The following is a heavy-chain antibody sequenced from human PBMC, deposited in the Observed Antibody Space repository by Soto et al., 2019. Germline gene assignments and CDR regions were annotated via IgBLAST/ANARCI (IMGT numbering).Heavy chain of an antibody. Sequence: ASVKVSCKASGYTFTGYFMHWVRQAPGQGLEWMGWINPNSGATKYAQKFQGRVTLSRDTSISTAYMELSGLRSDDTAVYYCARGGGTILAPLPWGQGALVTVSS. J-gene: IGHJ5*02. CDR1: GYTFTGYF. CDR2: INPNSGAT. V-gene: IGHV1-2*02. D-gene: IGHD3-3*01. CDR3: ARGGGTILAPLP.